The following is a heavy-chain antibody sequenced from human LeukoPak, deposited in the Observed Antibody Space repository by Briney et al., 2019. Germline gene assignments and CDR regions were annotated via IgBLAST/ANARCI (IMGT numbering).Heavy chain of an antibody. D-gene: IGHD2-21*02. CDR2: IYYSGST. CDR3: AREIAYCGGDCYSPHGWYFDL. Sequence: PSQTLSLTCTVSGVSISSGGYYWSWIRQHPGKGLEWIGYIYYSGSTYYNPSLKSRVTISVDTSKNQFSLKLSSVTAADTAVYYCAREIAYCGGDCYSPHGWYFDLWGRGTLVTVSS. V-gene: IGHV4-31*03. J-gene: IGHJ2*01. CDR1: GVSISSGGYY.